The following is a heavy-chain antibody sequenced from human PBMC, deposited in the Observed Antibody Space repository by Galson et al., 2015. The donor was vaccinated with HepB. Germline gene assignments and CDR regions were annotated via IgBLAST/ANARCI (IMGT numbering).Heavy chain of an antibody. CDR3: ASEVGGTWTHSDY. J-gene: IGHJ4*02. CDR2: MNPNSGEA. D-gene: IGHD1-26*01. V-gene: IGHV1-8*01. Sequence: SVKVSCKASGYTFRSYDISWVRQAAGQGPERMGGMNPNSGEATYAQKFQGRVTMTSDTSISTAYMELNSLRSEDTAVYYCASEVGGTWTHSDYWGQGTPVTVTS. CDR1: GYTFRSYD.